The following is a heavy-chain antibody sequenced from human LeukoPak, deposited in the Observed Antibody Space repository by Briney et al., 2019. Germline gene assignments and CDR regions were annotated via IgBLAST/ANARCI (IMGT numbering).Heavy chain of an antibody. CDR1: GGSISSYY. D-gene: IGHD1-1*01. J-gene: IGHJ3*02. CDR2: IYTSGST. Sequence: MSSETLSLTCTVSGGSISSYYWSWIRQPPGKGLEWIGYIYTSGSTNYNPSLKSRVTISVDTSKNQFSLTLGSVTAADTAVYYCARRWYSWHDHAFDIWGQGTMVTVSS. V-gene: IGHV4-4*09. CDR3: ARRWYSWHDHAFDI.